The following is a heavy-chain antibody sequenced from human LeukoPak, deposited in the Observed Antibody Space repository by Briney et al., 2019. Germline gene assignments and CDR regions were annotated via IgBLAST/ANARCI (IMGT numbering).Heavy chain of an antibody. CDR2: IYSSGTT. D-gene: IGHD6-19*01. V-gene: IGHV4-38-2*02. Sequence: SETLSLTCSVSRYSISSGFYWGWIRQPPGKGLEWIGSIYSSGTTYYNPSLKSRVTISVDTSKNQVSLNLRSVTAADTAVYYCARGDSGWYLGLGFDYWGRGTLVTVSS. CDR3: ARGDSGWYLGLGFDY. J-gene: IGHJ4*02. CDR1: RYSISSGFY.